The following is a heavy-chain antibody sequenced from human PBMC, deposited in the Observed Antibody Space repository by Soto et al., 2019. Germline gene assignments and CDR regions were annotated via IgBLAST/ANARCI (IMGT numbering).Heavy chain of an antibody. Sequence: GGSLRLSCAASGFTFISYWMSWVRQAPGKGLEWVANIKQDGGEKNYVDSVKGRFTISRDNAKKSLYLQMNSLRAEDTAVYYCGRDLRDWDSGSYSYDYWGQGTLVTVSS. CDR2: IKQDGGEK. J-gene: IGHJ4*02. CDR1: GFTFISYW. D-gene: IGHD1-26*01. CDR3: GRDLRDWDSGSYSYDY. V-gene: IGHV3-7*04.